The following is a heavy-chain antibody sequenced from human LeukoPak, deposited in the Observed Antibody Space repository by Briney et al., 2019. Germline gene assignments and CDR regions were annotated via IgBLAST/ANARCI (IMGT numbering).Heavy chain of an antibody. J-gene: IGHJ4*02. D-gene: IGHD6-13*01. CDR2: IYYSGST. CDR3: TSSGYSSSSPNDY. Sequence: SETLSLTCTVSGGSISSYYWSWIRQPPGKGLEWLGYIYYSGSTNYNPSLKSRVTISVDTSKNQFSLKLSSVTAADTAVYYCTSSGYSSSSPNDYWGQGTLVTVSS. CDR1: GGSISSYY. V-gene: IGHV4-59*01.